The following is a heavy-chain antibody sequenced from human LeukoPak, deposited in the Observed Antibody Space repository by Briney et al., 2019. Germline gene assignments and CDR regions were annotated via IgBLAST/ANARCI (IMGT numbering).Heavy chain of an antibody. CDR2: IYSGGST. J-gene: IGHJ4*02. D-gene: IGHD4-17*01. V-gene: IGHV3-53*01. CDR3: ARETTGTTAFDY. Sequence: GGSLRLSCAASGFTVSSNYMSWVRQAPGKGLEWVSVIYSGGSTYYADSVKGRFTISRDNSKNTLYLQMNSLRAEDTAVYYCARETTGTTAFDYWGQGTLVTVSS. CDR1: GFTVSSNY.